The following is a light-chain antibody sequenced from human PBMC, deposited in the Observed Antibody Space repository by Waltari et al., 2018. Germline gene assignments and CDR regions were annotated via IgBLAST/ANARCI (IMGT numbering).Light chain of an antibody. Sequence: EIVMTQSPATLSVSPGERATLSCRASQSVSSNLAWYQQKPGQAPRLLIYGASTRATGVPGRFSGSGSGPEYTLTISSLQPEDFAAYVCQQSHSAPWTFGQGTKVEMK. J-gene: IGKJ1*01. CDR2: GAS. V-gene: IGKV3-15*01. CDR1: QSVSSN. CDR3: QQSHSAPWT.